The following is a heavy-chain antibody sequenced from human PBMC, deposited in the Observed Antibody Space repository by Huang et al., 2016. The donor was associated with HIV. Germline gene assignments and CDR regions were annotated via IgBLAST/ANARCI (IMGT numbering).Heavy chain of an antibody. J-gene: IGHJ6*02. CDR2: ISPSDGDT. CDR1: GYTFISYG. CDR3: ARDLGTTVVPDGMDV. Sequence: QVQLVQSGAEVKKPGASVKVSCRASGYTFISYGITWVRQAPGQGLEWMGWISPSDGDTNYAQQCQGRVTMTTDTSTNTVYMEVRSLRSDDTAVYYCARDLGTTVVPDGMDVWGQGTTVTVSS. V-gene: IGHV1-18*04. D-gene: IGHD4-17*01.